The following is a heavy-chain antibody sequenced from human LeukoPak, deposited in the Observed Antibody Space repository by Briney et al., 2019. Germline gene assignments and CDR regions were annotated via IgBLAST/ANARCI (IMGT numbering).Heavy chain of an antibody. D-gene: IGHD3-10*01. Sequence: SETLSLTCTVSVGFISSSNYYWGWVRQPPGRGLGWIGSIYYSGSPYYNPPLKSRVTISVDTSKNQFSLTLSSVPAADTAVYYCARQVILVRGARVVSYYFDYWGQGTLVTVSS. V-gene: IGHV4-39*07. J-gene: IGHJ4*02. CDR2: IYYSGSP. CDR3: ARQVILVRGARVVSYYFDY. CDR1: VGFISSSNYY.